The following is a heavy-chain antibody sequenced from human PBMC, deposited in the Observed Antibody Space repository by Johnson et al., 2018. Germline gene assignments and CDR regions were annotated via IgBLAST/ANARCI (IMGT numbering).Heavy chain of an antibody. J-gene: IGHJ3*02. CDR3: ARAGGSAYDAFDI. Sequence: LVQSGGGLVQPGGSLRLSCAVSGFTVSNTYMTWVRQAPGGGREWVSIIYSGGTTYYADSMQCRFTLCRGNSENTLYLEMSNLRPEDTAIYYCARAGGSAYDAFDIWGQGTMVTVSS. V-gene: IGHV3-66*02. D-gene: IGHD3-16*01. CDR1: GFTVSNTY. CDR2: IYSGGTT.